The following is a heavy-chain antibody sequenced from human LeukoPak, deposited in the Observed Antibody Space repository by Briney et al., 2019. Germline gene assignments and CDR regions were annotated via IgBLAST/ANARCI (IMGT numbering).Heavy chain of an antibody. V-gene: IGHV4-59*01. CDR1: GGSISSYY. J-gene: IGHJ4*02. CDR3: ASRSSIWSGYQDTLYYFDS. Sequence: SETPSLTCTVSGGSISSYYWSWIRQPPGKRLEWIGHIYYSGSTNYNPSLKSRVTISVDTSKNQFSLKLSSVTAADTAVYYCASRSSIWSGYQDTLYYFDSWGQGTLVTVSS. D-gene: IGHD3-3*01. CDR2: IYYSGST.